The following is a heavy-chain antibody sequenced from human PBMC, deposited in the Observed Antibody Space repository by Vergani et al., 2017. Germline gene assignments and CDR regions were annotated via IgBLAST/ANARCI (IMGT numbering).Heavy chain of an antibody. Sequence: QVQLQESGPGLVKPSETLSLTCTVSGGSISSYYWSWIRQPPGKGLEWIGEINHSGSTNYNPSLKSRVTISVDTSKNQFSLKLSSVTAADTAVYYCATRYCSGGSCYPSLNYWGQGTLVTVSS. D-gene: IGHD2-15*01. CDR1: GGSISSYY. J-gene: IGHJ4*02. CDR2: INHSGST. CDR3: ATRYCSGGSCYPSLNY. V-gene: IGHV4-59*12.